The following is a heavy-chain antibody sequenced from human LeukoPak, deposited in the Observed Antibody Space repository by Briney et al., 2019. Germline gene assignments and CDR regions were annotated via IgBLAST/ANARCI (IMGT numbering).Heavy chain of an antibody. Sequence: KPSETLSLTCAVYGGSFSGYYWSWVRQPPGKGLEWIGEINHSGSTNYNPSLKSRVTISVDTSKNQFSLKLSSVTAADTAVYYCARVPGVRFLEWLSYFDYWGQGTLVTVSS. CDR3: ARVPGVRFLEWLSYFDY. V-gene: IGHV4-34*01. D-gene: IGHD3-3*01. J-gene: IGHJ4*02. CDR2: INHSGST. CDR1: GGSFSGYY.